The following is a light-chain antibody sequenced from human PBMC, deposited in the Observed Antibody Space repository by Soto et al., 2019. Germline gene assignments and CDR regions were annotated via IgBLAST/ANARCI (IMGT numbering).Light chain of an antibody. CDR3: CSYAGIYTLI. CDR1: SSDIGVYNY. J-gene: IGLJ2*01. Sequence: QPVLTQPRSVSGSPGQSVTISCTGTSSDIGVYNYVSWYQQHPGKAPKLMIYDVSKRPSGVPDRFSGSKSGNTASLTISGLQAEDEADYYCCSYAGIYTLIFGGGTKLTVL. CDR2: DVS. V-gene: IGLV2-11*01.